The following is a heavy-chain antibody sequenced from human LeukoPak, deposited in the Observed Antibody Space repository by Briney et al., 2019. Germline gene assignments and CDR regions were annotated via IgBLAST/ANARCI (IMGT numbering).Heavy chain of an antibody. Sequence: PGGSLRLSCAASGFTFSSYSMNWVRQAPGKGLEWVSYISSSGSTIYYADSVKGRFTISRDNAKNSLFLQMNSLRVEDTAVYYCARSMGPGHYYVADYWGQGTLVTVSS. J-gene: IGHJ4*02. CDR3: ARSMGPGHYYVADY. CDR2: ISSSGSTI. V-gene: IGHV3-48*01. CDR1: GFTFSSYS. D-gene: IGHD3-22*01.